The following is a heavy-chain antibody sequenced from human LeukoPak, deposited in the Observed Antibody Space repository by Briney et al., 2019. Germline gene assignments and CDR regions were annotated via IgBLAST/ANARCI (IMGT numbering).Heavy chain of an antibody. D-gene: IGHD4-17*01. CDR1: GFTFSTYA. CDR2: ISSDGGRI. Sequence: PGGSLRLSCSASGFTFSTYAMHWVRQAPGKGLECVSVISSDGGRIYYPDSVKGRFNISRDNSKNTLYLHMSSLRAEDTAVYYCVKDGGDYGENGWFDPWGQGTLVTVSS. CDR3: VKDGGDYGENGWFDP. J-gene: IGHJ5*02. V-gene: IGHV3-64D*09.